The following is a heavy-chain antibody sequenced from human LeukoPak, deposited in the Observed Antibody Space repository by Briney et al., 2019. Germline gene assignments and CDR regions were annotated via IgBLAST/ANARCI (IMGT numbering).Heavy chain of an antibody. D-gene: IGHD3-16*01. V-gene: IGHV3-23*01. CDR3: AKVGLRLGGDY. CDR1: GFTFSSYA. J-gene: IGHJ4*02. CDR2: ISGSSGST. Sequence: GGSLRLSCAASGFTFSSYAMSWVRQAPGEGLVWVSTISGSSGSTYYADSVKGRFTISRDNSKNTLYLQMNSLRAEDTAVYYCAKVGLRLGGDYWGQGTQVTVSS.